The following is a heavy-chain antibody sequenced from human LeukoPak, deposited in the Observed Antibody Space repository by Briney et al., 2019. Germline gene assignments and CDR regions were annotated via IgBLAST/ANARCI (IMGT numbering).Heavy chain of an antibody. Sequence: GGSLRLSCAASGFTFSSYAMHWVRQAPGKGLEWVAVISYDGSNKYYADSVKGRFTISRDNSKNTLYLQMNSLRAEDTAVYYCARDRRRVLEARPSYFDYWGQGTLVTVSS. CDR1: GFTFSSYA. V-gene: IGHV3-30-3*01. CDR3: ARDRRRVLEARPSYFDY. D-gene: IGHD6-6*01. CDR2: ISYDGSNK. J-gene: IGHJ4*02.